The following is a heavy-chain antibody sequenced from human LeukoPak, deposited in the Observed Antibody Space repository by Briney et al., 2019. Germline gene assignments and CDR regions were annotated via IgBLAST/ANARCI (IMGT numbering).Heavy chain of an antibody. CDR2: IKGIGPTT. V-gene: IGHV3-48*01. CDR3: ARETNWGYNWFDP. J-gene: IGHJ5*02. CDR1: GFTFGDYA. Sequence: PGGSLRLSCTASGFTFGDYAMSWVRRAPGKGLEWVSTIKGIGPTTYYADSLKGRFTISRDNAKNSLYLQMNSLRAEDTAVYYCARETNWGYNWFDPWGQGTLVTVSS. D-gene: IGHD7-27*01.